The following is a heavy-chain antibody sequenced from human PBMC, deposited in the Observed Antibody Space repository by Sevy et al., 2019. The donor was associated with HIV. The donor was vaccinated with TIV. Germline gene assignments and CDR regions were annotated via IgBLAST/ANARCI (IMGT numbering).Heavy chain of an antibody. V-gene: IGHV3-48*02. Sequence: GGSLRLSCAASGFTFSSYGMNWVRQAPGKGLEWVSYISSSSSTIYYADSVKGRFTTSRDTAKNSLYLQMNSLRDEDTAVYYCARERKIYDSSGYYFHFDYWGQGTLVTVSS. CDR1: GFTFSSYG. D-gene: IGHD3-22*01. CDR2: ISSSSSTI. J-gene: IGHJ4*02. CDR3: ARERKIYDSSGYYFHFDY.